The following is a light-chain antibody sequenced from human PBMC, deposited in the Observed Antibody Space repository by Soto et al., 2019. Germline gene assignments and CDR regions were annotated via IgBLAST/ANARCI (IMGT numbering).Light chain of an antibody. CDR3: SAYAGSNTFV. CDR2: EVT. J-gene: IGLJ1*01. V-gene: IGLV2-8*01. Sequence: QSVLTQPASVSGSPGQSITISCTGTNSNVGDNYVSWYQQHLGKAPKLIIYEVTLRPSGVPDRFSGSKSGNTASLTVSGLQADDEADYYCSAYAGSNTFVFGTGTKVTVL. CDR1: NSNVGDNY.